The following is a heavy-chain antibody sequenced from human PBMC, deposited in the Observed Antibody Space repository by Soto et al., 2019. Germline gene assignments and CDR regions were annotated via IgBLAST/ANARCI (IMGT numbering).Heavy chain of an antibody. V-gene: IGHV3-48*01. CDR3: VRSRWLYAIDY. Sequence: GGSLRLSCAASGFIFSTYSMNWVRQGPGKGLEWVSYISSSSSTIFYTDSVKGRFTISRDNAKNSLYLQMNSLRAEDTAVYYCVRSRWLYAIDYWGHGILVTVSS. D-gene: IGHD4-17*01. CDR1: GFIFSTYS. CDR2: ISSSSSTI. J-gene: IGHJ4*01.